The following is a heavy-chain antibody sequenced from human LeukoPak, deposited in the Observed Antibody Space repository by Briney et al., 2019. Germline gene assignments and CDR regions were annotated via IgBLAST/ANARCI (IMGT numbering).Heavy chain of an antibody. CDR2: VNTHTGAT. D-gene: IGHD3-10*01. CDR3: ARSGRGHVYGFFDY. CDR1: GYTFTGYY. J-gene: IGHJ4*02. V-gene: IGHV1-2*02. Sequence: ASVKVSCKASGYTFTGYYMHWVRQAPGQGLEWMGWVNTHTGATNYAQKFHGAVTMTRDTSTSTAYMKLSRPRSDDTAMYYCARSGRGHVYGFFDYWGQGTLVTVSS.